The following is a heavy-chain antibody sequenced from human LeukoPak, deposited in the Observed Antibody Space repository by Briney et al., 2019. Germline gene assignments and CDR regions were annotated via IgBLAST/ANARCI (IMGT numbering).Heavy chain of an antibody. CDR3: ARQIASAGTAGFDF. Sequence: SDTVSLTCTVSCGSVSSFYTSWIRQPAGKGLGWSGRIYSTGSTNYNHYLKSRVTMSVDTSKNQFSLRLRSVTAADTAVYYCARQIASAGTAGFDFWGQGALVTVSS. D-gene: IGHD6-13*01. J-gene: IGHJ4*02. V-gene: IGHV4-4*07. CDR1: CGSVSSFY. CDR2: IYSTGST.